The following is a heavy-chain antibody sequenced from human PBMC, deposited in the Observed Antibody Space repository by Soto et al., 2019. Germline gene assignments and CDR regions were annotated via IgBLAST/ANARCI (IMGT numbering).Heavy chain of an antibody. Sequence: HPGGSLRLSCAASGFTFSSYAMSWVRQAPGKGLEWVSAISGSGGSTYYADSVKGRFTISRDNSKNTLYLQMNSLRAEDTAVYYCAKVFAVVVVAATGIDPWGQGTLVTVSS. CDR2: ISGSGGST. CDR3: AKVFAVVVVAATGIDP. J-gene: IGHJ5*02. D-gene: IGHD2-15*01. CDR1: GFTFSSYA. V-gene: IGHV3-23*01.